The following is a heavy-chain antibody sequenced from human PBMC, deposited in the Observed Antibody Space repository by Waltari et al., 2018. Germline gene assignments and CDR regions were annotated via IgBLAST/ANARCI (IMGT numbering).Heavy chain of an antibody. D-gene: IGHD2-2*01. CDR2: VHHSGKT. J-gene: IGHJ4*02. CDR3: AGDRAIGLFFDY. V-gene: IGHV4-4*02. CDR1: GDSISGNYC. Sequence: QVHLQESGQGRVKRGGNLSLTCAVTGDSISGNYCWSWVRQSPEKGRAWIGQVHHSGKTHYNPSLQSRVAISVDKPKNQFSLTLNSVTAADTAIYYCAGDRAIGLFFDYWGRGTLVTVSS.